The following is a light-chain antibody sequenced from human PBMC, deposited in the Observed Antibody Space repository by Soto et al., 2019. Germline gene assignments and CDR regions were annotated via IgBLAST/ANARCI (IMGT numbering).Light chain of an antibody. CDR3: CSYTTSSTWV. J-gene: IGLJ3*02. CDR2: EVS. Sequence: QSALTQSASVSGSPGQSITISCTGTSSDVGAYDYVSWYQHLPGKAPKLIIFEVSNRPSGVSNRFSGSKSGNTASLTISALQAEDECDYYCCSYTTSSTWVFGGGTKVTVL. V-gene: IGLV2-14*01. CDR1: SSDVGAYDY.